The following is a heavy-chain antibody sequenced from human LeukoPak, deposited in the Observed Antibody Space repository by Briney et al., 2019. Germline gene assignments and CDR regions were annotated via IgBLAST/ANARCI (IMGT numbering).Heavy chain of an antibody. D-gene: IGHD5-18*01. Sequence: TGGSLRLSCAASGFSFSSYWMNWVRQAPGKGLEWVANIKQDGSEKYYVDSVKGRFTISRDNAKNSLYLQMNSLRAEDTAVYYCASGGYSFFYWGQGTLLTVSS. V-gene: IGHV3-7*03. CDR2: IKQDGSEK. CDR3: ASGGYSFFY. J-gene: IGHJ4*02. CDR1: GFSFSSYW.